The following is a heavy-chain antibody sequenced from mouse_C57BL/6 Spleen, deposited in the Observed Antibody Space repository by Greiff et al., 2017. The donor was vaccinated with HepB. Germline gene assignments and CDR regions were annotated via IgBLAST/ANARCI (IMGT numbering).Heavy chain of an antibody. CDR1: GFTFSDAW. J-gene: IGHJ3*01. CDR3: TPAGGSSYGFAY. CDR2: IRNKANNHAT. D-gene: IGHD1-1*01. V-gene: IGHV6-6*01. Sequence: EVKVEESGGGLVQPGGSMKLSCAASGFTFSDAWMDWVRQSPEKGLEWVAEIRNKANNHATYYAESVKGRFTISRDDSKSSVYLQMNSLRAEDTGIYYCTPAGGSSYGFAYWGQGTLVTVSA.